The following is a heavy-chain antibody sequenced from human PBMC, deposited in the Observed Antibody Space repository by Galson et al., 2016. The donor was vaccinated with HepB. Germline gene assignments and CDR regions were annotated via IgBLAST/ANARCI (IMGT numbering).Heavy chain of an antibody. V-gene: IGHV3-48*01. CDR1: GFTFSSYS. CDR2: ISSSSNNI. D-gene: IGHD6-19*01. CDR3: ARARYSSDAHPGYYFDY. J-gene: IGHJ4*02. Sequence: SLRLSCAASGFTFSSYSMNWVRQAPGKGLEWVSFISSSSNNIYYAQSVKGRFTVSRDNAKSSLSLHMIGLRAEDTAVYYCARARYSSDAHPGYYFDYWGQGTLVPVSS.